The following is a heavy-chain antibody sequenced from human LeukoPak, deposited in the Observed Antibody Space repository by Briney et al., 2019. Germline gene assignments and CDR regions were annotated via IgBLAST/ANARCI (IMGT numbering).Heavy chain of an antibody. D-gene: IGHD6-13*01. CDR3: ARYIAAAGRGNWFDP. Sequence: GASVTVSCKASGYTFTSYHMHWVRQAPGQGLEWMGWISAYNGNTNYAQKLQGRVTMTTDTSTSTAYMELRSLRSDDTAVYYCARYIAAAGRGNWFDPWGQGTLVTVSS. CDR1: GYTFTSYH. V-gene: IGHV1-18*01. CDR2: ISAYNGNT. J-gene: IGHJ5*02.